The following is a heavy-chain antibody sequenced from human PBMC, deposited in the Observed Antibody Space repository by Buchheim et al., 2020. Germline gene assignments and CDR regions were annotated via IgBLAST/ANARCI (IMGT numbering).Heavy chain of an antibody. Sequence: EVQLLESGGGLVQPGGSLRLSCAASGFTFSSSAMSWVRQAPGKGLEWVSTIGSSGTTYYADSVKGRFTISRDNSKNTPFLQINTLRVEDTAVYYCAILHGDYICWGQGTL. CDR1: GFTFSSSA. J-gene: IGHJ4*02. V-gene: IGHV3-23*01. D-gene: IGHD4-17*01. CDR2: IGSSGTT. CDR3: AILHGDYIC.